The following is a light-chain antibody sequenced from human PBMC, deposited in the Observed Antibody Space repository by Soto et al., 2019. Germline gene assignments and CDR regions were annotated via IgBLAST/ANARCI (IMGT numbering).Light chain of an antibody. J-gene: IGLJ2*01. CDR2: RNN. Sequence: QSVLTQPPSASGTPGQRVIISCSGSTSNIGSNFVYWYQQLPGTAPKVLMYRNNQRPSGVPDRFSGSKSGSSASLAVSGLRSEDEADYYCAAWDDSLSGVVFGGGTKLTVL. CDR3: AAWDDSLSGVV. CDR1: TSNIGSNF. V-gene: IGLV1-47*01.